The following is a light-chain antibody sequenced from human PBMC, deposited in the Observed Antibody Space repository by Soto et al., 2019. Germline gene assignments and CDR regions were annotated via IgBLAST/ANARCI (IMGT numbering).Light chain of an antibody. CDR3: QQRSTPLT. Sequence: EIVLTQSPATLSLSPGERATLSCRASQSVSSYLAWYQQKPGQAPRLLIYDASSSATGIPARFSGSGSGTDFTVTISCLEPEDFAVYDCQQRSTPLTFGGGTKVEIK. J-gene: IGKJ4*01. CDR1: QSVSSY. V-gene: IGKV3-11*01. CDR2: DAS.